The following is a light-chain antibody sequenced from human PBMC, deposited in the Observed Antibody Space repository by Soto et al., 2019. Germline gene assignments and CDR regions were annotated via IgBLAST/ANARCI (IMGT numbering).Light chain of an antibody. CDR2: DAS. CDR1: QSVSNTH. CDR3: LRYGTPPPT. V-gene: IGKV3-20*01. J-gene: IGKJ1*01. Sequence: EIVLTQSPGALSLSPGESATLSCRASQSVSNTHVAWYQQRPGQAPRLLIYDASRRDIGVPDRFSGSGSGIDFTLTISGLEPEDSAVYFCLRYGTPPPTFGQGTKVEIK.